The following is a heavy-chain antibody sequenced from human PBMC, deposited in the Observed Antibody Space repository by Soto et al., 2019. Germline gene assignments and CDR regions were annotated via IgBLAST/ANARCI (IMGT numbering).Heavy chain of an antibody. V-gene: IGHV3-48*02. Sequence: LVESGGALVYPGGSLRLSCIASGFSFSDYSMNWVRQAPGKGLQWVSYISSSSDKTYYADSVKGRFTVSRDNAKNALFLEMNGLRDDDTATYYCARLPKGSLVTAWGQGTRVTVSS. CDR1: GFSFSDYS. J-gene: IGHJ4*02. CDR3: ARLPKGSLVTA. CDR2: ISSSSDKT. D-gene: IGHD2-21*02.